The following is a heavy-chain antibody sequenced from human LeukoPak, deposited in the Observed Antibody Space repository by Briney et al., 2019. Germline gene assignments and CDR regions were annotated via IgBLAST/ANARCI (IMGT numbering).Heavy chain of an antibody. CDR3: ARHSDVIGAI. Sequence: GESLKISCKASGYTFTHQWIGWGRQKSGSGLEWRGIIYPRDSDTRYSPSFQGHVTISDDTSINTAYLEWSRLEASDTGIYYCARHSDVIGAIWGQGTLVTVSS. CDR2: IYPRDSDT. CDR1: GYTFTHQW. V-gene: IGHV5-51*01. D-gene: IGHD3-10*01. J-gene: IGHJ4*02.